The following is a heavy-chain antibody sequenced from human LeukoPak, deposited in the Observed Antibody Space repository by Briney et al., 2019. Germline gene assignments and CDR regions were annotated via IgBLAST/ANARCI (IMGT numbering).Heavy chain of an antibody. CDR1: GYTFTSYY. J-gene: IGHJ6*02. CDR2: INPSGGCT. V-gene: IGHV1-46*01. Sequence: ASVKVSCKASGYTFTSYYMHWVRQAPGQGLEWMGTINPSGGCTSYAQKFQGRVTMTRDTSTSTVYMELSSLRAEDTALYYCAKEQLVRAHYYYGMDVWGQGTTVTVSS. D-gene: IGHD6-6*01. CDR3: AKEQLVRAHYYYGMDV.